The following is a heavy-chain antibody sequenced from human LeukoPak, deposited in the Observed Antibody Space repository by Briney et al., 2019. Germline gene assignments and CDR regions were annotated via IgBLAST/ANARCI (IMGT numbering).Heavy chain of an antibody. CDR2: ISSSSYI. Sequence: GGALRLSSSASGFTFTSYSMNWVRPAPGKGLEWVSSISSSSYIYYADSVKGRFTISRDNAKNSLYLQMNSLRAEDTAVYYCARAGYGDYSDYWGQGTLVTVSS. CDR3: ARAGYGDYSDY. J-gene: IGHJ4*02. V-gene: IGHV3-21*01. D-gene: IGHD4-17*01. CDR1: GFTFTSYS.